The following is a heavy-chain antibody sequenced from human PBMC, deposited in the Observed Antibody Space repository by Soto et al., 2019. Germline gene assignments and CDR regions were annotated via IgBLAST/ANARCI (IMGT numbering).Heavy chain of an antibody. Sequence: PGGSLRLSCAASGFTFSSYGMHWVRQAPGKGLEWVAVISYDGSNKYYADSVKGRFTISRDNSKNTLYLQMNSLRAEDTAVYYCAKINPTIFWGQGTLVTVSS. CDR2: ISYDGSNK. CDR1: GFTFSSYG. J-gene: IGHJ4*02. CDR3: AKINPTIF. D-gene: IGHD3-9*01. V-gene: IGHV3-30*18.